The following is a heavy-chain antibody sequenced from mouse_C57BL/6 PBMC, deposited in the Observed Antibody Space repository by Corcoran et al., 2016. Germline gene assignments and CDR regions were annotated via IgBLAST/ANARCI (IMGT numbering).Heavy chain of an antibody. D-gene: IGHD2-1*01. V-gene: IGHV9-3*01. CDR2: INTYSGVP. CDR3: ARFVYGNWYFDV. CDR1: GYTFTPYG. J-gene: IGHJ1*03. Sequence: QIQLVQSGPELKNPGETVKISCKASGYTFTPYGMSWVKQAPGKGLKWVGWINTYSGVPTYADDFKGRFAFSLETSASTAYLQINNLKNEDTATYFCARFVYGNWYFDVWGTGTTVTVSS.